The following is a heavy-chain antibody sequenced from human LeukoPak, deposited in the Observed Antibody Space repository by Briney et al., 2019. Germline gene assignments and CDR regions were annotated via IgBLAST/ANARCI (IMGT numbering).Heavy chain of an antibody. CDR2: INPNSGGT. CDR3: ARLPMNWGFWYFDL. V-gene: IGHV1-2*02. Sequence: ASVKVSCKASGFTFAGYYMHWVRQAPGQGLEWMGWINPNSGGTNYAQKFQGRVTMTRDTSISTAYMELSRLRSDDTAVYYCARLPMNWGFWYFDLWGRGTLVTVSS. D-gene: IGHD7-27*01. CDR1: GFTFAGYY. J-gene: IGHJ2*01.